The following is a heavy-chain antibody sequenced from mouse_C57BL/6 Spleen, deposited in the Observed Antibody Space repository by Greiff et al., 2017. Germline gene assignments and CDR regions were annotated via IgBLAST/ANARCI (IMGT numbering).Heavy chain of an antibody. CDR3: ARREGYYSNWYFDV. CDR2: INPNNGGT. CDR1: GYTFTDYY. D-gene: IGHD2-12*01. V-gene: IGHV1-26*01. Sequence: EVQLQQSGPELVKPGASVKISCKASGYTFTDYYMNWVKQSHGKSLEWIGDINPNNGGTSYNQKFKGKATLTVDKSSSTAYMELRSLTSEDSAVYYCARREGYYSNWYFDVWGTGTTVTVSS. J-gene: IGHJ1*03.